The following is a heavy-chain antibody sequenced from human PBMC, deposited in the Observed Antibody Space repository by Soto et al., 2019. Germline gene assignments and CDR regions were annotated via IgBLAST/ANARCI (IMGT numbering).Heavy chain of an antibody. D-gene: IGHD6-19*01. CDR1: GFTFHDYA. CDR3: AKDIREYSSGWTYFDY. CDR2: ITWNSGSI. J-gene: IGHJ4*01. V-gene: IGHV3-9*01. Sequence: EVQLVESGGGLGQPGRSLKLSCAASGFTFHDYAMHWVRQGQGKGLEWVSGITWNSGSIDYADSVKGRFTISRDNAKNSLHLQMNSLRPEDTALYYCAKDIREYSSGWTYFDYWGHGTLVTVSS.